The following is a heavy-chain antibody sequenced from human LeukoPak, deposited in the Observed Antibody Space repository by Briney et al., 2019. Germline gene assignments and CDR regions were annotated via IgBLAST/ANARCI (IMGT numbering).Heavy chain of an antibody. Sequence: ASVKVSCQASGYTFTGYYMHWVRQAPGQGLEWMGRINPNSGGTNYAQKFQGRVTMTRDTSISTAYMELSRLRSDDTAVYYCARDFPTSIAAAGTDYWGQGTLVTV. CDR1: GYTFTGYY. V-gene: IGHV1-2*06. CDR2: INPNSGGT. D-gene: IGHD6-13*01. J-gene: IGHJ4*02. CDR3: ARDFPTSIAAAGTDY.